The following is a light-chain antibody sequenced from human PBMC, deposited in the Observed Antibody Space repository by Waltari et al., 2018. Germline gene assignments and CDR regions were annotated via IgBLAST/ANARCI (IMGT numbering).Light chain of an antibody. V-gene: IGKV1-5*03. CDR2: KVS. Sequence: DIEMTQSPSTLSASVGDRVTITCRASQSISTWLAWNQQKPGKAPKLLIYKVSNLKSGVPSRFSGSGAETEFTLTITSLQPDDFATYYCQQYGNYSPITFGQGTRLEIK. CDR3: QQYGNYSPIT. J-gene: IGKJ5*01. CDR1: QSISTW.